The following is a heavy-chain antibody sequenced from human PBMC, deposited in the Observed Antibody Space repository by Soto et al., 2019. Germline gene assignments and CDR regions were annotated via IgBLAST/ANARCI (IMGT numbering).Heavy chain of an antibody. D-gene: IGHD1-26*01. V-gene: IGHV4-31*03. J-gene: IGHJ6*02. CDR1: GGSISSGGYY. CDR2: IYYSGST. Sequence: QVQLQESGPGLVKPSQTLSITCTVSGGSISSGGYYWSWIRQHPGKGLEWIGYIYYSGSTYYNPSLKSRVTISVDTSKNQFSLKLRSVTAADTAVYYCARFGRGAYYYDGMEVWGHWTIVTVSS. CDR3: ARFGRGAYYYDGMEV.